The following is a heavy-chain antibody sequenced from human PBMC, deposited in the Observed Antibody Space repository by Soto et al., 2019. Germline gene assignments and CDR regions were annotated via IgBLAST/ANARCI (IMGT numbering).Heavy chain of an antibody. V-gene: IGHV4-59*01. CDR1: GGSISSYY. Sequence: SETLSLTCTVSGGSISSYYWSWIRQPPGKGLEWIGDIYYSGSTNYNPSLKSRVTISVDTSKNQFSLKLSSVTAADTAVYYCARGFWSGRYYYYYMDVWGKGTTVTVSS. J-gene: IGHJ6*03. D-gene: IGHD3-3*01. CDR2: IYYSGST. CDR3: ARGFWSGRYYYYYMDV.